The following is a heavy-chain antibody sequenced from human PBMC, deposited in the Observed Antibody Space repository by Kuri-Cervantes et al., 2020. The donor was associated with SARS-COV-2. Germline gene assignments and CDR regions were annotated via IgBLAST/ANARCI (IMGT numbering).Heavy chain of an antibody. J-gene: IGHJ5*02. Sequence: ASVKVSCKVSGYTLTELSMHWVRQAPGKGLEWMGGFDPEDGGTIYAQKFQGRVTMTEDTSTDTAYMELSSLRSEDTAVYYCATGPAAIVGGWFDPWGQGTLVTVSS. CDR2: FDPEDGGT. D-gene: IGHD2-2*01. CDR3: ATGPAAIVGGWFDP. CDR1: GYTLTELS. V-gene: IGHV1-24*01.